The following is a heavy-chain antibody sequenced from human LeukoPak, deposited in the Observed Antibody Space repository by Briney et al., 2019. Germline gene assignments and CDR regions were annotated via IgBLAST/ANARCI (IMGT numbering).Heavy chain of an antibody. V-gene: IGHV3-7*03. CDR1: GFTFSSYW. J-gene: IGHJ4*02. D-gene: IGHD6-19*01. CDR2: IKQDGSEK. CDR3: ARVSSGWYERSYYFDY. Sequence: GGSLRLSCAASGFTFSSYWMSWVRQAPGKGLEWVANIKQDGSEKYYVDSVKGRFTISRDNAKSSLYLQMNSLRAEDTAVYYCARVSSGWYERSYYFDYWGQGTLVTVSS.